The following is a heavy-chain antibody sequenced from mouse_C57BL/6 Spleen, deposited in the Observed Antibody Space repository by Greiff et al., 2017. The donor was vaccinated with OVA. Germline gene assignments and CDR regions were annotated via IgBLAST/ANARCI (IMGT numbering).Heavy chain of an antibody. D-gene: IGHD1-1*01. CDR2: IRNKANGYTT. CDR3: ARSYYYGSFFDY. CDR1: GFTFTDYY. J-gene: IGHJ2*01. Sequence: EVHLVESGGGLVQPGGSLSLSCAASGFTFTDYYMSWVRQPPGKALEWLGFIRNKANGYTTEYSASVKGRFTISRDNSQSILYLQMNALRAEDSATYYCARSYYYGSFFDYWGQGTTLTVSS. V-gene: IGHV7-3*01.